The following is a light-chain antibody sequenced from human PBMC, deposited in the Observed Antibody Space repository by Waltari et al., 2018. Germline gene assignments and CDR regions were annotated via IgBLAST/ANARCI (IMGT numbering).Light chain of an antibody. CDR1: QNFRSSY. CDR3: QQYGGSTGT. J-gene: IGKJ1*01. V-gene: IGKV3-20*01. Sequence: EIVLTQSPGTLSLSPGERATLSCRASQNFRSSYLAWYQQKPGQARRLLIYGASTRATGIPDRFSGSGSGTDFTLTISRLEPEDFAVYYCQQYGGSTGTFGQGTKVEIK. CDR2: GAS.